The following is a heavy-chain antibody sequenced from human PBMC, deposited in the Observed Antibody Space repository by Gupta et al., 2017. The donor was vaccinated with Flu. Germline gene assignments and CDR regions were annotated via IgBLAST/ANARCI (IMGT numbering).Heavy chain of an antibody. CDR2: IRSKANSSAT. CDR1: GFTVSGSA. V-gene: IGHV3-73*01. CDR3: NGYGDSGGEGY. J-gene: IGHJ4*02. Sequence: EVQLVESGGGLVQPGGSLKLSCAASGFTVSGSAMHWVRQASGKGLEGVGRIRSKANSSATAYAASVKGRFTISRDDSKNTAYLQMNSLKTEDTAVYYCNGYGDSGGEGYWGQGTLVTVSS. D-gene: IGHD4-17*01.